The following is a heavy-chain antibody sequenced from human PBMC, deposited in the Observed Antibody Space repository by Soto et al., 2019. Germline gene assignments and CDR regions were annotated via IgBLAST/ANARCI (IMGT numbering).Heavy chain of an antibody. CDR1: GFTFSSYA. J-gene: IGHJ5*02. V-gene: IGHV3-23*01. Sequence: GSLRLSCAASGFTFSSYAMSWVRQAPGKGLEWVSAISGSGGSTYYADSVKGRFTISRDNSKNTLYLQMNSLRAEDTAVYYCAKSGMTTVTTTRYNWFDPWGQGTLVTVSS. D-gene: IGHD4-17*01. CDR2: ISGSGGST. CDR3: AKSGMTTVTTTRYNWFDP.